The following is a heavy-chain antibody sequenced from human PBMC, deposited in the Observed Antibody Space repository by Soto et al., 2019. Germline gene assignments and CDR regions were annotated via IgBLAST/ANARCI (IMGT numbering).Heavy chain of an antibody. D-gene: IGHD4-4*01. Sequence: ASVKVACKASGYTFTAYDINWARQATGQGPEWLGWMNPNSGGTNYAQKFQGWVTMTENTSTNTAYMELSSLKSDDTAVYYCARDHAVLDYSSHSRDPPIFDYWGQGTLVTVSS. CDR3: ARDHAVLDYSSHSRDPPIFDY. V-gene: IGHV1-8*01. CDR2: MNPNSGGT. CDR1: GYTFTAYD. J-gene: IGHJ4*02.